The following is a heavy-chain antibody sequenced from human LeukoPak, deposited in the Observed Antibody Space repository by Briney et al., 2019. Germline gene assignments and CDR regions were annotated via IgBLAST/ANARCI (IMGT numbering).Heavy chain of an antibody. CDR2: IWYDGSNK. CDR1: GFTFSNSG. V-gene: IGHV3-33*01. CDR3: AAYSGSFPGGDY. D-gene: IGHD1-26*01. Sequence: GGSLRLSCAASGFTFSNSGMHWVRQAPGKGLEWVAVIWYDGSNKYYADSVKGRFTISRDNSKNTLYLQMNSLRAEDTAVYYCAAYSGSFPGGDYWGQGTLVTVSS. J-gene: IGHJ4*02.